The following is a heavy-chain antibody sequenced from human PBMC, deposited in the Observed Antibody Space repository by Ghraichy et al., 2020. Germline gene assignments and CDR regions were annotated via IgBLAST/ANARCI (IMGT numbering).Heavy chain of an antibody. CDR1: GFTFSSYA. D-gene: IGHD6-13*01. J-gene: IGHJ4*02. V-gene: IGHV3-23*01. Sequence: GGSLRLSCAASGFTFSSYAMSWVRQAPGKGLEWVSSISGSGDKTYYADSVKGRFTISRDNSKYMLFLQMNSLRAEDTGGYYCVKRSTGTTAGSTFDYWGQGTLVPVSS. CDR3: VKRSTGTTAGSTFDY. CDR2: ISGSGDKT.